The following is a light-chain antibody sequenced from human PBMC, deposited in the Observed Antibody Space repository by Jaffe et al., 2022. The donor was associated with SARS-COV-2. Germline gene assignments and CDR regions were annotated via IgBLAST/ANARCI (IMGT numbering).Light chain of an antibody. Sequence: DIQMTQSPSSLSASVGDRVTITCRASQSISTSLNWYQQKQQKQAPKLLISATSSLQSGVPSRFSGSGSGTDFTLTISSLQPEDFATYYCQQGYSIPYTFGQGTKLEIK. J-gene: IGKJ2*01. CDR1: QSISTS. V-gene: IGKV1-39*01. CDR3: QQGYSIPYT. CDR2: ATS.